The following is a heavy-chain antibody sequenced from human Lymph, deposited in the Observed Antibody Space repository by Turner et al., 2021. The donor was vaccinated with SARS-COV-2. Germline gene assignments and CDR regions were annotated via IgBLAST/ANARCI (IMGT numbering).Heavy chain of an antibody. CDR2: IYSGGTT. CDR3: ARDLGTYGMDV. J-gene: IGHJ6*02. D-gene: IGHD6-13*01. V-gene: IGHV3-53*02. CDR1: GIIVSRNY. Sequence: DVQLVETGGGLIQPGGSLRLSCAASGIIVSRNYMNWVRQAPGKGLERDSVIYSGGTTYYADTVKGRFTISRDKSKNTMYLQMNSLRVEDTDVYYCARDLGTYGMDVWGQGTTVTVSS.